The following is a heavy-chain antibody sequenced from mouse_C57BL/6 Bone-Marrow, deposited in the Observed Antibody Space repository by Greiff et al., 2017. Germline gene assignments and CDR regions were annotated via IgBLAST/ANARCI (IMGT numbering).Heavy chain of an antibody. CDR1: GYTFTSYW. Sequence: QVQLQQPGAELVMPGASVTLSCKASGYTFTSYWMHWVKQRPGQGLEWMGEIDPSDSYTNYNQKFKGKSTLTVDKSSSSAYMQLSSLTSEDSVVYYWARSVGAKGYAMDYWGQGTSVTGSS. D-gene: IGHD1-1*01. V-gene: IGHV1-69*01. CDR3: ARSVGAKGYAMDY. CDR2: IDPSDSYT. J-gene: IGHJ4*01.